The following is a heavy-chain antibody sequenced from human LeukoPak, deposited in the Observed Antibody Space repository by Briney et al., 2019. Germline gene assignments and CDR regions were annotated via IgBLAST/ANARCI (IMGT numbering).Heavy chain of an antibody. V-gene: IGHV3-23*01. CDR1: ALTFTSYS. Sequence: GGSLRLSCAASALTFTSYSMNWVRQAPGKGLEWVSGISGSGGSTYYADFVKGRFTISRDNSKSTLYLQMNNLRADDTAVYYCAKVLLRALDYMDVWGKGTTVTVSS. CDR2: ISGSGGST. D-gene: IGHD2-15*01. CDR3: AKVLLRALDYMDV. J-gene: IGHJ6*03.